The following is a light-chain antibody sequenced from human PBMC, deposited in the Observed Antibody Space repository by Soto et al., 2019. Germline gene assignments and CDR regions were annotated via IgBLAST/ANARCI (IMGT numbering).Light chain of an antibody. J-gene: IGKJ5*01. CDR3: QCYDNSPLLT. CDR1: QSVSTRH. V-gene: IGKV3-20*01. Sequence: EVVLTQSPVTLSLSPGSRAPLSCRARQSVSTRHLAWYQQKPGQAPRLLIYDASTRATGIPDRFSGSGSGTDFTLTISRLEPEDFAVYYCQCYDNSPLLTFGQGTRLE. CDR2: DAS.